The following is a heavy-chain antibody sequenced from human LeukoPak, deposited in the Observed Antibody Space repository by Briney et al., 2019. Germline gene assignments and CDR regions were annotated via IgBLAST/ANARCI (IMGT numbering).Heavy chain of an antibody. CDR3: ARGLGWNWFDP. CDR1: GGSISSGGYS. Sequence: ASETLSLTCAVSGGSISSGGYSWSWIRQPPGKGLEWIGYIYHSGSSYYNPSLKSRVTISVDRSKNQFSLKLSSVAAAGPAVYYCARGLGWNWFDPWGQGTLVTVSS. D-gene: IGHD1-26*01. V-gene: IGHV4-30-2*01. CDR2: IYHSGSS. J-gene: IGHJ5*02.